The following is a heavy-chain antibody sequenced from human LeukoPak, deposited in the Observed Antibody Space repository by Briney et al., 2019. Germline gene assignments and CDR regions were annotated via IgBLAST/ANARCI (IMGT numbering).Heavy chain of an antibody. D-gene: IGHD1-26*01. CDR1: GGSFSGYY. Sequence: SETLSLTCAVYGGSFSGYYWSWIRQPPGKGLEWIGEINHSGSTNYNPSLKSRVTISVDRSKNQFSLKLSSVTAADTAVYYCARASSVGDYFDYWGQGTLVTVSS. J-gene: IGHJ4*02. CDR3: ARASSVGDYFDY. CDR2: INHSGST. V-gene: IGHV4-34*01.